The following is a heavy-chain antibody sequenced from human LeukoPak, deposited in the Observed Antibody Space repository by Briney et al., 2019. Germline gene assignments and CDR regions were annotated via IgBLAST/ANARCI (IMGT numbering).Heavy chain of an antibody. CDR3: TSNPPGIARDGAEYFQH. CDR2: ISSSSSHI. J-gene: IGHJ1*01. Sequence: GGSLRLSCAASGFTFSSDSMNWVRQAPGKGLGWVSSISSSSSHIYYADSVKGRFTISRDNAKNSLYLQMNSLRAEDTAVYYCTSNPPGIARDGAEYFQHWGQGTLVTVSS. D-gene: IGHD6-13*01. V-gene: IGHV3-21*01. CDR1: GFTFSSDS.